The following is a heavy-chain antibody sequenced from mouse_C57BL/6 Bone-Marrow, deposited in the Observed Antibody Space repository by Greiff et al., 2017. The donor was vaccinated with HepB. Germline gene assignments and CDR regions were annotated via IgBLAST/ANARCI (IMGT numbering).Heavy chain of an antibody. CDR1: GYTFTDYN. CDR2: INPNNGGT. CDR3: ARITTVVGGYFDV. Sequence: EVKLMESGPELVKPGASVKIPCKASGYTFTDYNMDWVKQSHGKSLEWIGDINPNNGGTIYNQKFKGKATLTVDKSSSTAYMELRSLTSEDTAVYYCARITTVVGGYFDVWGTGTTVTVSS. D-gene: IGHD1-1*01. V-gene: IGHV1-18*01. J-gene: IGHJ1*03.